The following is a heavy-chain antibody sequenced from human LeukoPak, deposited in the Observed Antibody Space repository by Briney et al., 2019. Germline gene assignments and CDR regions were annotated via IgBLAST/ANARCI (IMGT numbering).Heavy chain of an antibody. J-gene: IGHJ4*02. D-gene: IGHD5-18*01. V-gene: IGHV4-34*01. CDR3: ARWRGYSYGGGSSDY. CDR1: GGSFSGYY. Sequence: SETLSLTCAVYGGSFSGYYWSWIRQPPGKGLEWIGEVNHSGSTNYNPSLKSRVTISVDTSKNQFSLKLSSVTAADTAVYYYARWRGYSYGGGSSDYWGQGTLVTVSS. CDR2: VNHSGST.